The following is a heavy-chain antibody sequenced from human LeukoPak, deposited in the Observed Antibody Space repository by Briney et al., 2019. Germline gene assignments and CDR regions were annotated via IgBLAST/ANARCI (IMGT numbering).Heavy chain of an antibody. Sequence: SETLSLTCTVSGGSISSSSYYWGWIRQPPGKGLEWIGSIYYSGSTYYNPSLKSRVTISVDTSKNQFSLKLSSVTAADTAVYYCERSPKGAFDIWGQGTMVTVSS. V-gene: IGHV4-39*07. CDR3: ERSPKGAFDI. J-gene: IGHJ3*02. CDR1: GGSISSSSYY. CDR2: IYYSGST.